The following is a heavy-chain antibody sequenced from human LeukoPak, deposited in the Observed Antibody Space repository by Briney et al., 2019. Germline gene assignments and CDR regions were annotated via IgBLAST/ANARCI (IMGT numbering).Heavy chain of an antibody. V-gene: IGHV4-39*01. J-gene: IGHJ4*02. CDR2: IYYSRIT. D-gene: IGHD6-19*01. CDR1: GDSISNSNYY. Sequence: SETLSLTCTVSGDSISNSNYYWAWIRQPPGKGLEWVGTIYYSRITYYNPSLKSRVAISADTSKNQFSLRQTSVTAADTAMYYCARPAVAGTPFEYWGQGTPVTVSS. CDR3: ARPAVAGTPFEY.